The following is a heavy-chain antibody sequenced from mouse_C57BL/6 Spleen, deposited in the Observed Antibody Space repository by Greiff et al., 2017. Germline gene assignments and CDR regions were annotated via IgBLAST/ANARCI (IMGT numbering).Heavy chain of an antibody. CDR2: IYPRSGNT. CDR3: ARSDGPYAMDY. V-gene: IGHV1-81*01. Sequence: QVQLQQSGAELARPGASVKLSCKASGYTFTSYGISWVKQRTGQGLEWIGEIYPRSGNTYYNEKCKGKATLTADKSSSTAYMELRSLTSEDSAVYFCARSDGPYAMDYWGQGTSVTVSS. D-gene: IGHD2-3*01. CDR1: GYTFTSYG. J-gene: IGHJ4*01.